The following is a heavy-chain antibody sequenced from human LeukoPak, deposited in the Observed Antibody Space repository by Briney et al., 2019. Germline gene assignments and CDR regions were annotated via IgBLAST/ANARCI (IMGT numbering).Heavy chain of an antibody. Sequence: SETLSLTCTVSGYSISSGYYWGWIRQLPGKGLEWIGSIYHSGSTYYYPSLKSRVTISVDTSKTQFSLKLSSVTAAGTAVYYCAREVAARPMDSWGQGTLVTVSS. CDR1: GYSISSGYY. V-gene: IGHV4-38-2*02. J-gene: IGHJ5*02. D-gene: IGHD6-6*01. CDR2: IYHSGST. CDR3: AREVAARPMDS.